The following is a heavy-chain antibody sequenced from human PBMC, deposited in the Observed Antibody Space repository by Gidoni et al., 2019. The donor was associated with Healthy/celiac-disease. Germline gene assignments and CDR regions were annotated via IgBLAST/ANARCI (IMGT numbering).Heavy chain of an antibody. J-gene: IGHJ4*02. V-gene: IGHV3-23*01. D-gene: IGHD2-15*01. CDR1: GSPFSRCA. CDR2: ISGSGGST. CDR3: AKDVRVVAPRGL. Sequence: EVQLLASGGGLVQPGGSLRLSCAAAGSPFSRCALSWVLQAPGKWLEWDGAISGSGGSTYYADSVKGRFTISRGNSKNALYLQMNSLRAEDAAVYYCAKDVRVVAPRGLWGQGTLVTVSS.